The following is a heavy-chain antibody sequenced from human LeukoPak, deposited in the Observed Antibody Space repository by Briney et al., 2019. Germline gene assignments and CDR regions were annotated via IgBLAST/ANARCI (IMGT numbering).Heavy chain of an antibody. CDR2: VYYSGST. CDR3: ARDQATYQLLSSMVY. V-gene: IGHV4-39*02. J-gene: IGHJ4*02. CDR1: GGSISSSSYY. Sequence: SETLSLTCTVSGGSISSSSYYWGWIRQPPGKGLEWIGSVYYSGSTYYNPSLKSRVTISVDTSKNQFSLKLSSVTAADTAVYYCARDQATYQLLSSMVYWGQGTLVTVSS. D-gene: IGHD2-2*01.